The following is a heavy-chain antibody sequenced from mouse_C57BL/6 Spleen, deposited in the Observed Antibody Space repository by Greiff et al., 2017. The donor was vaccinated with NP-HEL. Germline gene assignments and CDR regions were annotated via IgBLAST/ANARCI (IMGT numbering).Heavy chain of an antibody. J-gene: IGHJ2*01. CDR2: IDPSDSYT. CDR3: ASGGDFDY. Sequence: QVQLRQPGAELVKPGASVKLSCKASGYTFTSYWMQWVKQRPGQGLEWIGEIDPSDSYTNYNQKFKGKATLTVDTSSSTAYMQLSSLTSEDSAVYYCASGGDFDYWGKGTTLTVSS. CDR1: GYTFTSYW. V-gene: IGHV1-50*01.